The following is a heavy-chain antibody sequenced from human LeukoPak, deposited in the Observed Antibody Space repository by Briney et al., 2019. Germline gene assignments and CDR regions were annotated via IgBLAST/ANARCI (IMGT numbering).Heavy chain of an antibody. V-gene: IGHV1-46*01. CDR1: GYTFTSYY. J-gene: IGHJ4*02. D-gene: IGHD2-21*02. CDR3: AGDHLAYCGGDCYLKN. CDR2: INPSGGST. Sequence: ASVKVSCKASGYTFTSYYMHWVRQAPGQGLEWMGIINPSGGSTSYAQKFQGRVTMTRDTSTSTVYMELSSLRSEDTAVYYCAGDHLAYCGGDCYLKNWGQGTLVTVSS.